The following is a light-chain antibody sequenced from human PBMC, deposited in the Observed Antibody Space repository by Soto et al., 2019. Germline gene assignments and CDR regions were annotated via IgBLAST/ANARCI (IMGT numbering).Light chain of an antibody. CDR3: QTYNSYS. J-gene: IGKJ2*01. CDR1: QSISSW. CDR2: DAS. V-gene: IGKV1-5*01. Sequence: DIQMTQSPSTLSASVGDRVTITCRASQSISSWLAWYQQKPGKAPKLLIYDASSLESGVPSRFSGSGSGTGFTLTLRRLPPDGFAPYYCQTYNSYSFGQGTKLEIK.